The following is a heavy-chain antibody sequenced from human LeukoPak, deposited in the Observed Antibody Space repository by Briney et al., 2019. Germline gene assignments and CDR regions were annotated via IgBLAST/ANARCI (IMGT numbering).Heavy chain of an antibody. CDR2: IGFDTTTI. V-gene: IGHV3-48*01. CDR1: GFTFSSYA. CDR3: ARGGYCSGGRCYGGDY. Sequence: GGSLRLSCAASGFTFSSYAMNWVRQAPGKGLEWVSHIGFDTTTIYYAVSLKGLFTISRDNAKNSLYLQMNSLRAEDTAVYYCARGGYCSGGRCYGGDYWGQGTLVTVSS. J-gene: IGHJ4*02. D-gene: IGHD2-15*01.